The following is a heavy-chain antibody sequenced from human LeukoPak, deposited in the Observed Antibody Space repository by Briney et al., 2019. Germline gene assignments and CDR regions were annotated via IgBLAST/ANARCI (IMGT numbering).Heavy chain of an antibody. CDR2: INWNGDER. V-gene: IGHV3-9*01. CDR3: AKAGSTTWYTPFFRFDY. J-gene: IGHJ4*02. D-gene: IGHD2-2*02. Sequence: TGGSLRLSCTASGFTFDNYAMHWVRQVPGKGLEWVSGINWNGDERGYAASVRGRFTVSRDNARNSVHLEVNSLRIEDTAFYYCAKAGSTTWYTPFFRFDYWGQGALVAVSS. CDR1: GFTFDNYA.